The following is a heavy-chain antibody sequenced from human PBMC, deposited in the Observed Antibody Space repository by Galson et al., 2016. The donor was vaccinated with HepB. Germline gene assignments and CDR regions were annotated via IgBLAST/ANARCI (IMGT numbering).Heavy chain of an antibody. CDR2: ISSSIRTI. CDR3: ARELVRSAFDL. V-gene: IGHV3-48*02. D-gene: IGHD4/OR15-4a*01. J-gene: IGHJ3*01. CDR1: GFTLSNSG. Sequence: LRLSCAASGFTLSNSGINWVRQAPGKGLQWVSYISSSIRTIYYADSVMGRFTISRDNAENSVYLQMNSLRDEDTAVYYCARELVRSAFDLWGQGTMVTVSS.